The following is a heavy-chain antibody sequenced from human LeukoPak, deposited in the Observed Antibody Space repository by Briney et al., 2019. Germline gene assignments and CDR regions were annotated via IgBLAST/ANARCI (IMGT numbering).Heavy chain of an antibody. D-gene: IGHD3-10*01. CDR2: IYSGGTS. CDR1: GFTFSSYG. V-gene: IGHV3-66*01. J-gene: IGHJ4*02. CDR3: ARDVDYYDSGSREIQIHY. Sequence: GGSLRLSCAASGFTFSSYGMHWVRQAPGKGLEWVSIIYSGGTSYYADSVKGRFTISRDNSKNTLYLQMSSLRAEDTAVYYCARDVDYYDSGSREIQIHYWGQGTLVTVPS.